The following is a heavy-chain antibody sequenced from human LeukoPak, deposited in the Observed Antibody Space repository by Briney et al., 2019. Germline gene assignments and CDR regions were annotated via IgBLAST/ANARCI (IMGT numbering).Heavy chain of an antibody. CDR1: GFTFSRRW. V-gene: IGHV3-7*01. D-gene: IGHD5-18*01. J-gene: IGHJ4*02. Sequence: GGSLRLSCAASGFTFSRRWMSWVRQAPGKGLEWVACMKNDGSEEYYVDSVKGRFTISRDNARNSLFLQMNSLRAEDTAVYYCAALETATTTAGYWGQGTLVTVSS. CDR2: MKNDGSEE. CDR3: AALETATTTAGY.